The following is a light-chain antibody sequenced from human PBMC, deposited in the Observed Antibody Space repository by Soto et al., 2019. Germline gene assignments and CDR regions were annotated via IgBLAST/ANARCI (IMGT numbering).Light chain of an antibody. CDR1: QTISSSY. J-gene: IGKJ3*01. CDR2: AAS. V-gene: IGKV3-20*01. Sequence: EIVLTQSPGTLSLSPGERATLSCRASQTISSSYLAWYQQKPGQAPRLLIYAASTRATDIPDRFSGSGSGTDFILTISRLEPEDFAVYYCQLYGNSPPGVTVGPGTKVDIK. CDR3: QLYGNSPPGVT.